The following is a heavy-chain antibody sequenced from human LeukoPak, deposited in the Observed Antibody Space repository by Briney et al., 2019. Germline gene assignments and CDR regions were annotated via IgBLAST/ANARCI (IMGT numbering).Heavy chain of an antibody. CDR1: GFTFSSYG. V-gene: IGHV3-30*18. CDR2: ISYDGSNK. CDR3: AKQSATYYYGSAYNY. J-gene: IGHJ4*02. Sequence: GGSLRLPCAASGFTFSSYGMHWVRQAPGKGLEWVAVISYDGSNKYYADSVKGRFTISRDNSKNTLYLQMNSLRAEDTAVYYCAKQSATYYYGSAYNYWGQGTLVTVSS. D-gene: IGHD3-10*01.